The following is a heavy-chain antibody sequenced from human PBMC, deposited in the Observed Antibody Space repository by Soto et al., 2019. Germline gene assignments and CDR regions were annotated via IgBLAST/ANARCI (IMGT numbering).Heavy chain of an antibody. Sequence: GASVKVSCKASGGTLSSYAISWVRQDPGQGLEWMGGIIPIFGTANYAQKFQGRVTITADESTSTAYMELSSLRSEDTAVYYCARDLYYGSGSPHAPYYYGMDVWGQGTTVTVSS. V-gene: IGHV1-69*13. J-gene: IGHJ6*02. D-gene: IGHD3-10*01. CDR1: GGTLSSYA. CDR3: ARDLYYGSGSPHAPYYYGMDV. CDR2: IIPIFGTA.